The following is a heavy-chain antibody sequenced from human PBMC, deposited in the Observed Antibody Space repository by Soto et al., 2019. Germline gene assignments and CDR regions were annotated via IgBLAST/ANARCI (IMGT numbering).Heavy chain of an antibody. CDR1: GFTFSSYG. V-gene: IGHV3-33*01. Sequence: PGGSLRLSCAASGFTFSSYGMHWVRQAPGKGLEWVAVIWYDGSNKYYADSVKGRFTISRDNSKNTLYLQMNSLRAEDTAVYYCVRGSYCSGGSCYSPHYYYYMDVWGKGTTVTVPS. D-gene: IGHD2-15*01. CDR3: VRGSYCSGGSCYSPHYYYYMDV. CDR2: IWYDGSNK. J-gene: IGHJ6*03.